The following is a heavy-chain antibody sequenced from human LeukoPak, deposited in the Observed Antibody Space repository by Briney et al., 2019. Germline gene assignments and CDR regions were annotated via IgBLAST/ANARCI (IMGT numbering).Heavy chain of an antibody. J-gene: IGHJ5*02. D-gene: IGHD3-22*01. V-gene: IGHV3-23*01. CDR3: ARAPYYYDSSGYYPTFWAWFDP. CDR1: GFTFSSYA. CDR2: ISGSGGST. Sequence: GGSLRLSCAASGFTFSSYAMSWVRQAPGKGLEWVSAISGSGGSTYYADSVKGRFTISRDNSESTLYLQMNSLRAEDTAVYYCARAPYYYDSSGYYPTFWAWFDPWGQGTLVTVSS.